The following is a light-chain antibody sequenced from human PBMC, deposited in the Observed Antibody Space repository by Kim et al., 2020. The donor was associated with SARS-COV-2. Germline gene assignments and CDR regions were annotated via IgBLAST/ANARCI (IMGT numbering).Light chain of an antibody. V-gene: IGKV1-39*01. CDR1: QSISFS. Sequence: DIQMTQSPSSLSASVGDRVSITCRASQSISFSLNWYQQKPGKAPKLLIYAASTLQSGVPSRFSGSVSGTDFTLTIDGLQPEDFATYYCQQSYSTPRTFGQGTKVDIK. CDR3: QQSYSTPRT. J-gene: IGKJ1*01. CDR2: AAS.